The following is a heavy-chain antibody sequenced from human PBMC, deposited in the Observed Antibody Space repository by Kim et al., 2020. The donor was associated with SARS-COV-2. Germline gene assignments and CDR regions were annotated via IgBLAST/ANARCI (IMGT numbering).Heavy chain of an antibody. CDR3: AGGIQLWLPD. J-gene: IGHJ4*02. V-gene: IGHV4-34*01. Sequence: SETLSLTCAVYGGSFSGYYWSWIRQPPGKGLEWIGEINHSGSTNYNPSLKSRVTISVDTSKNQFSLKLSSVTAADTAVYYCAGGIQLWLPDWGQGTLGT. D-gene: IGHD5-18*01. CDR2: INHSGST. CDR1: GGSFSGYY.